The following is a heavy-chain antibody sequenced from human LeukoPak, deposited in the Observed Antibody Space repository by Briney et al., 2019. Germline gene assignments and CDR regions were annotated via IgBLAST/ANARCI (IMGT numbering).Heavy chain of an antibody. CDR2: TSHDGTSN. Sequence: GGSLRLSCAASQFTFSNYWMSWVRQAPGKGLERVAHTSHDGTSNCYADSVKGRFTISRDNAKNSLYLHMNSLRIEDTAVYYCAKTVPGYPDDYLDNWGQGTLVTVSS. CDR1: QFTFSNYW. CDR3: AKTVPGYPDDYLDN. V-gene: IGHV3-7*01. D-gene: IGHD6-19*01. J-gene: IGHJ4*02.